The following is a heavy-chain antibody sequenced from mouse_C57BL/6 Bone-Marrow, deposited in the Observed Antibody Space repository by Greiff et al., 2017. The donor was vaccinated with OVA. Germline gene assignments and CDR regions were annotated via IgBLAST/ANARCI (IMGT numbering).Heavy chain of an antibody. CDR3: ARALITTVGRNAMDY. D-gene: IGHD1-1*01. CDR2: ISNGGGST. J-gene: IGHJ4*01. Sequence: DVQLVESGGGLVQPGGSLKLSCAASGFTFSDYYMYWVRQTPEKRLEWVAYISNGGGSTYYPDTVKGRFTISRDNAKNTLYLQMSRLKSEDTAMYYCARALITTVGRNAMDYWGQGTSVTVSS. CDR1: GFTFSDYY. V-gene: IGHV5-12*01.